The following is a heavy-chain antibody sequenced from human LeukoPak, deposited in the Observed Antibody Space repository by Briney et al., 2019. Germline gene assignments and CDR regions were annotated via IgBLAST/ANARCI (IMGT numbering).Heavy chain of an antibody. D-gene: IGHD2-2*01. J-gene: IGHJ4*02. CDR2: ISGSGGST. V-gene: IGHV3-23*01. Sequence: PGGSLRLSCAASGFTFSSYAMSRVHQAPGRGLEWVSAISGSGGSTYYADSVKGRFTISRDNSKNTLYLQMNSLRAEDTAVYYCAKGRVGSIVVVPAALATGFDYWGQGTLVTVSS. CDR3: AKGRVGSIVVVPAALATGFDY. CDR1: GFTFSSYA.